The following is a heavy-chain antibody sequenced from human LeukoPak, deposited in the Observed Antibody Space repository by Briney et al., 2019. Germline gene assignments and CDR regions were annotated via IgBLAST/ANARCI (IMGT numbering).Heavy chain of an antibody. V-gene: IGHV3-23*01. CDR2: ISGSGGST. CDR1: GFTISSYA. J-gene: IGHJ4*02. Sequence: PGGSLRLSCAASGFTISSYAMSWVRQAPGKGLEWVSAISGSGGSTYYADSVKGRFTISRDNSKNTLYLQMNSLRAEDTAVYYCAKMVLWFGELMPAEFDYWGQGTLVTVSS. CDR3: AKMVLWFGELMPAEFDY. D-gene: IGHD3-10*01.